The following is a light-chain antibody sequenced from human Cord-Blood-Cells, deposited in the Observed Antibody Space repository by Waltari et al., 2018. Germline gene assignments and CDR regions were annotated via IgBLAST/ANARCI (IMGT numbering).Light chain of an antibody. CDR2: EVS. CDR1: SSDVRGYNY. Sequence: QSALNQPASVSGSPGQSHTLSCTGTSSDVRGYNYVSWYQQHPGKAPKLMIYEVSNRPSGVSNRFSGSKSGNTASLTISGLQAEDEADYYCSSYTSSSTWVFGGGTKLTVL. CDR3: SSYTSSSTWV. J-gene: IGLJ3*02. V-gene: IGLV2-14*01.